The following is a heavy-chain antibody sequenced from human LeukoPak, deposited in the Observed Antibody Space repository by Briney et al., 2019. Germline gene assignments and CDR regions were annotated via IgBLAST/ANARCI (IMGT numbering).Heavy chain of an antibody. Sequence: WASVKVSCKASGGTFSSYAISWVRQAPGQGLEWMGGIIPIFGTANYAQKFQGRVTNTADESTSTAYMELSSLRSEDTAVYYCASSNGFAESYNWFDPWGQGTLVTVSS. CDR3: ASSNGFAESYNWFDP. CDR1: GGTFSSYA. D-gene: IGHD3-10*01. J-gene: IGHJ5*02. V-gene: IGHV1-69*13. CDR2: IIPIFGTA.